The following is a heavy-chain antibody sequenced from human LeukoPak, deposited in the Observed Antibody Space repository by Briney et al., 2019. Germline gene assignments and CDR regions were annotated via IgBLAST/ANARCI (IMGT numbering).Heavy chain of an antibody. Sequence: GGSLRLSCAASGFTFSSYCMHWVRQAPGKGLVWVSRINSDGSSTSYADSVKGRFTISRDNAKNTLYLQMNSLRAEDTAVYYCARVPDTVTHDYWGQGTLVTVSS. J-gene: IGHJ4*02. CDR3: ARVPDTVTHDY. D-gene: IGHD4-17*01. V-gene: IGHV3-74*01. CDR2: INSDGSST. CDR1: GFTFSSYC.